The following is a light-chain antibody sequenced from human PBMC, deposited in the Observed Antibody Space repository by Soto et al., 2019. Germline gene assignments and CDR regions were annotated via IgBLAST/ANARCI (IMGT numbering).Light chain of an antibody. CDR3: QQYGSSPPLT. V-gene: IGKV3-20*01. CDR2: GAS. CDR1: QSVSSSY. J-gene: IGKJ4*01. Sequence: EIVLTQSPGTLSLSPGERATLSCRASQSVSSSYLAWYQQKPGQAPRLLIYGASIRATGIPDRFSGSGSGTDFTLTISRLVPEDFAVYYCQQYGSSPPLTFGGGTKVEIK.